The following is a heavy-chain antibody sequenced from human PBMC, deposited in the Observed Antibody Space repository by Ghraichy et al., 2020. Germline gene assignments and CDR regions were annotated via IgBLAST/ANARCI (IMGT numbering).Heavy chain of an antibody. CDR2: ISYDGSNK. J-gene: IGHJ5*02. D-gene: IGHD2-21*02. CDR1: GFTFSSYT. Sequence: GSLRLSCAASGFTFSSYTMHWVRQAPGKGLEWVAVISYDGSNKYYVDSVKGRFTISRDNSKNTLYLQMNSLRAEDTAVYYCARDTGGDCYCAFDPWGQGTLVTVSS. V-gene: IGHV3-30*04. CDR3: ARDTGGDCYCAFDP.